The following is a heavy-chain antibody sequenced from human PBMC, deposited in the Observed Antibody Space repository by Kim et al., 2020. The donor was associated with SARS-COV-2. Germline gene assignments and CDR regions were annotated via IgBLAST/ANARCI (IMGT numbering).Heavy chain of an antibody. Sequence: GGSLRLSCAASGFTFDDYAMHWVRQAPGKGLEWVSGISWNSGSIGYADSVKGRFTISRDNAKNYLYLQLNSLIAEDTALYYCAKGLHSSGWFGELFDYWGQRTMVAVFS. CDR2: ISWNSGSI. CDR1: GFTFDDYA. D-gene: IGHD3-10*01. J-gene: IGHJ4*02. V-gene: IGHV3-9*01. CDR3: AKGLHSSGWFGELFDY.